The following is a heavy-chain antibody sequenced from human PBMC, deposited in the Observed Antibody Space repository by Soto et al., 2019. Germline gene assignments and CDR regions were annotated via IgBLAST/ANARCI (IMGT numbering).Heavy chain of an antibody. CDR3: ARGPYSSSWYTYFPH. D-gene: IGHD6-13*01. CDR1: GFTFSSYW. Sequence: GGSLRLSCAASGFTFSSYWMHWVRQAPGKGLVWVSRINSSSSSTSYADSVKGRFTISRDNAKNSLYLQMNSLRAEDTAVYYCARGPYSSSWYTYFPHWGQGTLVTVSS. V-gene: IGHV3-74*01. J-gene: IGHJ1*01. CDR2: INSSSSST.